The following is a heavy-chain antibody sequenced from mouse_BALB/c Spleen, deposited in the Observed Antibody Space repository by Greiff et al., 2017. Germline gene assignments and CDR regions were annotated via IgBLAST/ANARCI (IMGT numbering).Heavy chain of an antibody. J-gene: IGHJ3*01. D-gene: IGHD2-4*01. Sequence: VQLQQPGAELVKPGASVKLSCKASGYTFTSYWMHWVKQRPGQGLEWIGEINPSNGRTNYNEKFKSKATLTVDKSSSTAYMQLSSLTSEDSAVYYCATYDYDGRVSYWGQGTLVTVSA. CDR2: INPSNGRT. CDR3: ATYDYDGRVSY. V-gene: IGHV1S81*02. CDR1: GYTFTSYW.